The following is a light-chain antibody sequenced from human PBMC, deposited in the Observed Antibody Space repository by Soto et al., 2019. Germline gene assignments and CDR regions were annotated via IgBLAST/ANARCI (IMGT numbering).Light chain of an antibody. Sequence: DIQMTQSPSTLSASVGDRVTITCRASQSISSWLAWYQQKPGKAPKLLIYKASSLESVVPSRFSGSGSGTEFTLTISSLLPEDFATYYCQQSYTFPYTFGQGTKLEIK. CDR3: QQSYTFPYT. CDR2: KAS. V-gene: IGKV1-5*03. CDR1: QSISSW. J-gene: IGKJ2*01.